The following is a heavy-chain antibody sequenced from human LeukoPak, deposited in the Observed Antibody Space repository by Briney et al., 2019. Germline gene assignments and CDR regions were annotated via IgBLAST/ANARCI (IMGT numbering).Heavy chain of an antibody. V-gene: IGHV3-7*01. CDR3: ARDLLVPAARGYYYYMDV. CDR2: IKQDGSEK. J-gene: IGHJ6*03. Sequence: GGSLRLSCAASGFTFSSYWMSWVRQAPGKGLEWVANIKQDGSEKYYVDSVKGRFTISRDNAKNSLYLQMNSLRAEDTAVYYCARDLLVPAARGYYYYMDVWGKGTTVTVSS. D-gene: IGHD2-2*01. CDR1: GFTFSSYW.